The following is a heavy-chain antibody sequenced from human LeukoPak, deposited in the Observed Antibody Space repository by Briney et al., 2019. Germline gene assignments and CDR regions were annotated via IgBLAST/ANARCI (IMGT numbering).Heavy chain of an antibody. V-gene: IGHV1-2*02. Sequence: ASVKVSCKASGYTFTGYYMHWVRQAPGQGLEWMGWINPNSGGTNYAQKFQGGVTMTRDTSISTAYMELSRLRSDDTAVYYCARQQGTMIVVVITYFDYWGQGTLVTVSS. CDR1: GYTFTGYY. J-gene: IGHJ4*02. D-gene: IGHD3-22*01. CDR3: ARQQGTMIVVVITYFDY. CDR2: INPNSGGT.